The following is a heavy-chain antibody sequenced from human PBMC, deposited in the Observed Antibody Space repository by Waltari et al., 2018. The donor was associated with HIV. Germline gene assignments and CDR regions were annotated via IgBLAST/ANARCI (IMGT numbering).Heavy chain of an antibody. CDR2: IRSKAYGETT. CDR3: TRAGAFYHFWTGHNRWFDP. CDR1: GFNFGDFA. D-gene: IGHD3-3*01. Sequence: EVQLVESGGGLVQPGRSLRLSCTASGFNFGDFAMTWFRQAPGKGLEWVACIRSKAYGETTEYAASVKGRFTISRDDSKSIAYLQMNSLKSEDTAVYFCTRAGAFYHFWTGHNRWFDPWGQGTLVTVSS. J-gene: IGHJ5*02. V-gene: IGHV3-49*03.